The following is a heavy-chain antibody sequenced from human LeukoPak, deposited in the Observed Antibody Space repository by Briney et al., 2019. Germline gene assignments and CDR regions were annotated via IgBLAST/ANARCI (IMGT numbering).Heavy chain of an antibody. CDR3: ARVAYSSSWRERYKYYLDY. CDR1: EFTFSSYN. D-gene: IGHD6-13*01. CDR2: ISSSSSYI. J-gene: IGHJ4*02. V-gene: IGHV3-21*01. Sequence: GGSLRLSCAASEFTFSSYNMNWVRQAPGKGLEWVSSISSSSSYIYYADSVKGRFTISRDNAKNSLYLQMNSLRAEDAAVYFCARVAYSSSWRERYKYYLDYWGQGTLVTVSS.